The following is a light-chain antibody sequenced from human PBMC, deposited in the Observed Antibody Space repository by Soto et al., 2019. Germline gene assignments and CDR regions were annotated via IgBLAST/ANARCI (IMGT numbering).Light chain of an antibody. CDR3: AAWDDSLNGVV. V-gene: IGLV1-44*01. CDR2: GNN. Sequence: QSVLTQPPSASGTPGQRITISCSGSTSNIGRNTVNWYQQLPGTAPKLLIFGNNQRPSGVPDRFSGSKSVTSASLAIIGLQSEDETDYYCAAWDDSLNGVVFGGGTKLTVL. CDR1: TSNIGRNT. J-gene: IGLJ2*01.